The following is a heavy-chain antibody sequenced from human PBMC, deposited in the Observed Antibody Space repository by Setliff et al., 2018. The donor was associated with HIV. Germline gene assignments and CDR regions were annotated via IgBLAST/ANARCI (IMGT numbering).Heavy chain of an antibody. V-gene: IGHV4-59*08. CDR3: ARHSPNVGVRGDAFDI. CDR1: GGSISGHY. J-gene: IGHJ3*02. Sequence: SETLSLTCTVSGGSISGHYWIWIRQPPGKGLEWIGYVHYSGATNYNPSLKSRVTISLDTSRTQFSLRLSSVTAADTAVYYCARHSPNVGVRGDAFDIWGQGTMVTVSS. CDR2: VHYSGAT. D-gene: IGHD2-8*01.